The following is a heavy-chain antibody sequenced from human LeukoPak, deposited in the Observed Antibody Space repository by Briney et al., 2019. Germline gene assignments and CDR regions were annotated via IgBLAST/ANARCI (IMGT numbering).Heavy chain of an antibody. CDR2: IYYSGST. CDR3: ARQLYYYGMDV. J-gene: IGHJ6*02. V-gene: IGHV4-59*08. Sequence: PSETLSLTCTVSGGSISSYYWSWIRQPPGKGLEGIGYIYYSGSTNYNPSLKSRVTISVDTSKNQFSLKLSSVTAADTAVYYCARQLYYYGMDVWGQGTTVTVSS. CDR1: GGSISSYY.